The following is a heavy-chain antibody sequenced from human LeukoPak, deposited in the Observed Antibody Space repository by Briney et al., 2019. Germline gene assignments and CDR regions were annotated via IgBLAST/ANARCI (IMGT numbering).Heavy chain of an antibody. Sequence: GGSLRLSCAASGFTFSAYGMHWVRQAPGKGLEWVAFLRFDGNNKYYTDSVKGRFTISRDNSKNTLYLQMHSLGPEDTAVYYCAKDFVYSSSTYNWFDAWGQGTLVTVSS. D-gene: IGHD6-6*01. V-gene: IGHV3-30*02. CDR3: AKDFVYSSSTYNWFDA. J-gene: IGHJ5*02. CDR1: GFTFSAYG. CDR2: LRFDGNNK.